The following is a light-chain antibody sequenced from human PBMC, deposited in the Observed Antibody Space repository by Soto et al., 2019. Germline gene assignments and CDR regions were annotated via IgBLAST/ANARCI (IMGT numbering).Light chain of an antibody. CDR2: EVF. V-gene: IGLV2-14*01. CDR1: SSDVGGYSY. CDR3: SSYTSRSAFYV. Sequence: QSVLTQPASVSGSPGQSITISCTVTSSDVGGYSYVSWYQQHPDKAPKLMIYEVFHRPSGVSNRFSGSKSDNTASLTISGLQTEDAADYYCSSYTSRSAFYVFGTGTKVTVL. J-gene: IGLJ1*01.